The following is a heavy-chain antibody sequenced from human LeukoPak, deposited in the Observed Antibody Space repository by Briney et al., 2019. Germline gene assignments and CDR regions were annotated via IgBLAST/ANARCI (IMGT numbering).Heavy chain of an antibody. D-gene: IGHD2-15*01. CDR3: AKYGYCSGGSCYSSRAGAFDI. CDR2: ISGSGGST. V-gene: IGHV3-23*01. J-gene: IGHJ3*02. Sequence: PGGSLRLSCAASGFTFSSYAMSWVRQAPGKGLECVSAISGSGGSTYYADSVKGRFTISRDNSKNTLYLQMNSLRAEDTAVYYCAKYGYCSGGSCYSSRAGAFDIWGQGTMVTVSS. CDR1: GFTFSSYA.